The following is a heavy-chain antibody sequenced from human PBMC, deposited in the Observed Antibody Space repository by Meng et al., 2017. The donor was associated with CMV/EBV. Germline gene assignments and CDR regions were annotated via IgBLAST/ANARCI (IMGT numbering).Heavy chain of an antibody. CDR1: GWSLSGYY. CDR3: ARGQRWLQPIDY. V-gene: IGHV4-34*01. J-gene: IGHJ4*02. D-gene: IGHD5-24*01. CDR2: ISHSGST. Sequence: LPCPVCGWSLSGYYWFRIPQPPGKGLEWIGEISHSGSTNDHPSLKSRVAISVDTSKHQFSLKLSSVTAADTAVYYCARGQRWLQPIDYWGQGTLVTVSS.